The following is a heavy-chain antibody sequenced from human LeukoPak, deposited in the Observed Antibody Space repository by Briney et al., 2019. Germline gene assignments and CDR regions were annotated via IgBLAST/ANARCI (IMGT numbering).Heavy chain of an antibody. V-gene: IGHV4-31*11. CDR1: GGSFSGYY. CDR3: ARADYGDYVRWFDP. J-gene: IGHJ5*02. D-gene: IGHD4-17*01. Sequence: SETLSLTCAVYGGSFSGYYWSWIRQHPGKGLEWIGYIYYSGSTYYNPSLKSRVTISVDTSKNQFSLKLSSVTAADTAVYYCARADYGDYVRWFDPWGQGTLVTVSS. CDR2: IYYSGST.